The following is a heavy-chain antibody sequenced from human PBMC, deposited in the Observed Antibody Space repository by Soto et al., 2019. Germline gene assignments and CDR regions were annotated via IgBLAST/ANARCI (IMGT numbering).Heavy chain of an antibody. CDR3: ARDLSFTPIDV. CDR2: IGAYNGNT. D-gene: IGHD2-15*01. V-gene: IGHV1-18*01. CDR1: GYTFTSYG. Sequence: ASVKVSCKASGYTFTSYGITWVRQAPGQGLEWMGWIGAYNGNTNYAQNLQGRVTMTTDTSTSTAYMELRSLRSDDTAVYYCARDLSFTPIDVWGKGTTVTVSS. J-gene: IGHJ6*03.